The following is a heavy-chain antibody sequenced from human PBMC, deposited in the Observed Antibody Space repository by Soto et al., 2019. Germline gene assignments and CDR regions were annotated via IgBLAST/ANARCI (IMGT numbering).Heavy chain of an antibody. CDR2: IYYSGST. J-gene: IGHJ6*03. D-gene: IGHD5-12*01. V-gene: IGHV4-39*01. Sequence: QLQLQESGPGLVKPSETLSLTCTVSGGSISSSSYYWGWIRQPPGKGLEWIGSIYYSGSTYYNPSLKSRVTISVDTSKNQFSLKLSSVTAADTAVYYCARSISGYVSYYYYYMDVWGKGTTVTVSS. CDR3: ARSISGYVSYYYYYMDV. CDR1: GGSISSSSYY.